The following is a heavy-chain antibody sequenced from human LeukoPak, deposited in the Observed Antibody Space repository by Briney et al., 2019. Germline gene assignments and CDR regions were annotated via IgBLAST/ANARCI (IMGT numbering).Heavy chain of an antibody. J-gene: IGHJ4*02. D-gene: IGHD3-9*01. CDR3: ARQENDVLTGYYVNY. V-gene: IGHV4-39*01. CDR2: IYYSGST. Sequence: PSETLSLTCTVSGGSISSSSYYWGWIRQPPGKGLEWIGSIYYSGSTYYNPSLKSRVTISVDTSTNQFSLRLSSVTAADTAVYYCARQENDVLTGYYVNYWGQGTLGTVSS. CDR1: GGSISSSSYY.